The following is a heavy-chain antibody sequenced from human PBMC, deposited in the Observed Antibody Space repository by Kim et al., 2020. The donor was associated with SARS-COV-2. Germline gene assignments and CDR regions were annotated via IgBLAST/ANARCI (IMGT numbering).Heavy chain of an antibody. D-gene: IGHD3-22*01. CDR3: VKGWVVTMIVVVLDAFDI. Sequence: GGSLRLSCSASGFTFSSYAMHWVRQAPGKGLEYVSAISSNGGSTYYADSVKGRFPISRDNSKNTLYLQMSSLRAEDTAVYYCVKGWVVTMIVVVLDAFDIWGQGTMVTVSS. J-gene: IGHJ3*02. V-gene: IGHV3-64D*06. CDR1: GFTFSSYA. CDR2: ISSNGGST.